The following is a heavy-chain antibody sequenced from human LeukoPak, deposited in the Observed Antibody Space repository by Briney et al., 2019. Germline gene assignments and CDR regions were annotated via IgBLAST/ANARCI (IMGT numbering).Heavy chain of an antibody. V-gene: IGHV3-23*01. J-gene: IGHJ6*02. CDR1: GFTFSSYA. CDR2: ISGSGGST. D-gene: IGHD6-19*01. Sequence: QPGGSLRLSCAASGFTFSSYAMSWVRQAPGKGLEWVSAISGSGGSTYYADSVKGRFTISRDNSKNTLYLQMNSLRAEDTAVYYCAKACVAGGYYYYGMDVWGQGTTVTVSS. CDR3: AKACVAGGYYYYGMDV.